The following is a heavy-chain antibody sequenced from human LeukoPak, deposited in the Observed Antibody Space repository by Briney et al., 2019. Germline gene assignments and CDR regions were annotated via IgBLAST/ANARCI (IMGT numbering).Heavy chain of an antibody. V-gene: IGHV3-7*01. D-gene: IGHD2-15*01. Sequence: GGSLRLSCAASGFTFSSYWMSWVRQAPGKGLEWVANIKQDGSEKYYVDSVKGRFTISRDNAKNSVDLQMNSLRAEDTAVYYCARDALAQYCSGGSCYRVGNWFDPWGQGTLVTVSS. CDR3: ARDALAQYCSGGSCYRVGNWFDP. CDR1: GFTFSSYW. CDR2: IKQDGSEK. J-gene: IGHJ5*02.